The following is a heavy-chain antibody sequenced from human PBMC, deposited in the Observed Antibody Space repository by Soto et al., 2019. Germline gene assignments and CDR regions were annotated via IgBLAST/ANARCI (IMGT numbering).Heavy chain of an antibody. Sequence: QVQLVQSGAEVKKPGASVKVSCKASGYTFTRYGISWVRQAPGQGLEWMGWISAYNGDTVYAQEFRGRVTMTTGTCTSTVCMDLRSLGSDDTAIYYCARDSRGVAGPAIPFDYWGQGTLVTVSS. D-gene: IGHD2-15*01. V-gene: IGHV1-18*01. CDR2: ISAYNGDT. CDR1: GYTFTRYG. J-gene: IGHJ4*02. CDR3: ARDSRGVAGPAIPFDY.